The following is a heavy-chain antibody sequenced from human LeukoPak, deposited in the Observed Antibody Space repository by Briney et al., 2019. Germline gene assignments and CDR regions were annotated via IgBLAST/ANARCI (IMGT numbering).Heavy chain of an antibody. CDR3: ARDYYGSGRWFDP. D-gene: IGHD3-10*01. Sequence: GASVKVSCKASGYTFTGYYMHWVRQAPGQGLXXXXXINPNSGGTNYAQKFQGRVTMTRDTSISTAYMELSRLRSDDTAVYYCARDYYGSGRWFDPWGQGTLVTVSS. CDR2: INPNSGGT. V-gene: IGHV1-2*02. CDR1: GYTFTGYY. J-gene: IGHJ5*02.